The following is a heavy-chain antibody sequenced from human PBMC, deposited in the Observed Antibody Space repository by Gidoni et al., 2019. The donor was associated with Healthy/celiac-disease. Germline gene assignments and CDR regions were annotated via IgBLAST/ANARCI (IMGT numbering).Heavy chain of an antibody. Sequence: EVQLVESGGGLVKPGRSLRLSCTASGFTFGDYAMSWFRQAPGKGLEWVGFSRSKAYGGTTEYAASLKGRFTISRDDSKSIAYLQMNSLKTEDTAVYYCTRDYSSSWYADAFDIWGQGTMVTVSS. D-gene: IGHD6-13*01. CDR1: GFTFGDYA. CDR3: TRDYSSSWYADAFDI. J-gene: IGHJ3*02. CDR2: SRSKAYGGTT. V-gene: IGHV3-49*05.